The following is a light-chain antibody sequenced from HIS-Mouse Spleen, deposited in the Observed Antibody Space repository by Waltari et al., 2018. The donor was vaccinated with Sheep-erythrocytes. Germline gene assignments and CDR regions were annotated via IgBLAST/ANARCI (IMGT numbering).Light chain of an antibody. Sequence: DIVLTQSPDSLAVSLGERATINCKSSQSVLYSTNNKNYLAWYQKKPGQPPKRLIYWASTRESGVPDRFSGSGSGTDFTLTISSLQAEDVAVYYCQQYYSTLTFGGGTRVEIK. CDR2: WAS. CDR1: QSVLYSTNNKNY. J-gene: IGKJ4*01. V-gene: IGKV4-1*01. CDR3: QQYYSTLT.